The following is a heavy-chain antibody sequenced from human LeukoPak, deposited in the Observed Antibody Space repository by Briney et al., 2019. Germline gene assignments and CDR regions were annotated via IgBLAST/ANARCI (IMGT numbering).Heavy chain of an antibody. Sequence: PGGSLRLSCAASGFTFSDYYMSWIRQAPGKGLEWVSYISSSGSTIYYADSVKGRFTISRDNAKNSLYLQMSSLRAEDTAVYYCATPSGTRVGNWSGPIWGQGTLVTVSS. CDR3: ATPSGTRVGNWSGPI. D-gene: IGHD3-3*01. CDR1: GFTFSDYY. J-gene: IGHJ4*02. V-gene: IGHV3-11*04. CDR2: ISSSGSTI.